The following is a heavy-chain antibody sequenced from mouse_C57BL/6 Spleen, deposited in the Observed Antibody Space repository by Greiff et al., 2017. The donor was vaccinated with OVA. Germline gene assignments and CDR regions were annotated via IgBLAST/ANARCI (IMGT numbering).Heavy chain of an antibody. D-gene: IGHD2-5*01. CDR2: ISSGSSTI. CDR3: ARSNYPYWYFDV. Sequence: EVKLVESGGGLVKPGGSLKLSCAASGFTFSDYGMHWVRQAPEKGLEWVAYISSGSSTIYYADTVKGRFTISRDNAKNTLFLQMTSLRSEDTAMYYCARSNYPYWYFDVWGTGTTVTVSS. V-gene: IGHV5-17*01. J-gene: IGHJ1*03. CDR1: GFTFSDYG.